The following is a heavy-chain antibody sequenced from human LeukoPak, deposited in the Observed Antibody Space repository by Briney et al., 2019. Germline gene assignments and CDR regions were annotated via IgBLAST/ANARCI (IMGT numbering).Heavy chain of an antibody. V-gene: IGHV3-66*01. D-gene: IGHD4-11*01. CDR2: IYSGGST. Sequence: GGSLRLSCAASGFTVSSNYMSWVRQAPGKGLEWVSVIYSGGSTYYADSVKGRFTISRDNSKNTLYLQMNSLRAEDTAVYYCAKGLQPSFYYFDYWGQGTLVTVSS. CDR3: AKGLQPSFYYFDY. J-gene: IGHJ4*02. CDR1: GFTVSSNY.